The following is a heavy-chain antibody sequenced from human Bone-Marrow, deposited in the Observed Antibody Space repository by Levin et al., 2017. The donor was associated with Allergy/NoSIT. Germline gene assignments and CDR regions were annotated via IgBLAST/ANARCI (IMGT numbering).Heavy chain of an antibody. D-gene: IGHD5-12*01. CDR1: GFTFSDYY. CDR3: AREENIVATTDAFDI. Sequence: LSLTCAASGFTFSDYYMSWIRQAPGKGLEWVSYISSSGSTIYYADSVKGRFTISRDNAKNSLYLQMNSLRAEDTAVYYCAREENIVATTDAFDIWGQGTMVTVSS. CDR2: ISSSGSTI. J-gene: IGHJ3*02. V-gene: IGHV3-11*01.